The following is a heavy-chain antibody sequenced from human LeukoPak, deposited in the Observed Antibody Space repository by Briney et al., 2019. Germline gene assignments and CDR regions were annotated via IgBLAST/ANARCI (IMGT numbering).Heavy chain of an antibody. CDR3: ARDYYGSGSYSSDY. Sequence: ASVKVSCKASGYTFTGYDIHWVRQAPGRGLQWMGWINPNTGATNYAQEFQGRVTMTRDTSIGTAHMELSRLRSDDTAVYYCARDYYGSGSYSSDYWGQETLVTVSS. D-gene: IGHD3-10*01. CDR2: INPNTGAT. V-gene: IGHV1-2*02. CDR1: GYTFTGYD. J-gene: IGHJ4*02.